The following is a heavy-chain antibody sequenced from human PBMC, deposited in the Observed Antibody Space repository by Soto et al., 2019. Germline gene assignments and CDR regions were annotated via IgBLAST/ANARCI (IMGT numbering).Heavy chain of an antibody. CDR3: AREALGYSYGAFDY. J-gene: IGHJ4*02. V-gene: IGHV1-18*04. Sequence: QVHLVQSGAEVKKPGASVKVSCKASGYTFTNYVFSWVRQAPGQGLEWMGWISASNGNTNYAQRPQGRVTMTTDTSTATADMALRSLRSADTAVYYFAREALGYSYGAFDYWGQGTLGTVSS. CDR2: ISASNGNT. D-gene: IGHD5-18*01. CDR1: GYTFTNYV.